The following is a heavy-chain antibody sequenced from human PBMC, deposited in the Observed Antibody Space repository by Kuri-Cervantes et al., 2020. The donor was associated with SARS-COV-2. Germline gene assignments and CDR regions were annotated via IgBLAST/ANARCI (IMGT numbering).Heavy chain of an antibody. J-gene: IGHJ4*02. D-gene: IGHD3-3*01. CDR3: ARVKTIFGVAPFDY. V-gene: IGHV4-34*01. CDR2: INHSGST. CDR1: GGSFSGYY. Sequence: SETLSLTCAVYGGSFSGYYWSWIRQPPGKGLEWIGEINHSGSTNYNPSLKSRVTISVDTSKNQSSLKLSSVTAADTAVYYCARVKTIFGVAPFDYWGQGTLVTVSS.